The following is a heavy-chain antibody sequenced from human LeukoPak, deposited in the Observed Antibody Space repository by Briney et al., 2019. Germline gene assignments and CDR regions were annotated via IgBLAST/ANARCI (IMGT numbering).Heavy chain of an antibody. D-gene: IGHD3-22*01. CDR2: IYYSGST. CDR3: ASSYYYDSSGYYGVFDY. J-gene: IGHJ4*02. V-gene: IGHV4-31*03. CDR1: GGSISSGGYY. Sequence: SETLSLTCTVSGGSISSGGYYWSWIRQHPGKGLEWIGYIYYSGSTYYNPSLKSRVTISVDTSKNQFSLKLSSVTAADTAVYYCASSYYYDSSGYYGVFDYWGQGTLVTVSS.